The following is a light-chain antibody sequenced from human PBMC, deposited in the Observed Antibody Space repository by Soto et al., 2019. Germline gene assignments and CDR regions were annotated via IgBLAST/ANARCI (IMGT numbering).Light chain of an antibody. CDR1: QSISSW. J-gene: IGKJ1*01. CDR2: KAS. Sequence: DIQMTQSPSTLSASVGDRVTITCRASQSISSWLAWYQQKPGKAPKLLIYKASSLESVVPSRFSGSGSGTEFTLTISSLQPDDVATYYCQQDSTLWTFGQGTKVEIK. CDR3: QQDSTLWT. V-gene: IGKV1-5*03.